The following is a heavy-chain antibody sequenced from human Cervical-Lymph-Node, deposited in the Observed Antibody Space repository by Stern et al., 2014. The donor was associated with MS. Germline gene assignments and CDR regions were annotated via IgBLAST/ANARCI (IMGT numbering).Heavy chain of an antibody. CDR1: GYTFIKYY. V-gene: IGHV1-46*01. J-gene: IGHJ6*02. Sequence: QLVEAGAQVKKPGASVKVSFKGSGYTFIKYYIHWVRQAPGQGLEWMGIVNANGGSARYSQKFQGRVTMASDTSTSTVSMELSSLRSEDTAVYYCATLYDSSGNYGMEVWGQGTTVIVSS. CDR3: ATLYDSSGNYGMEV. D-gene: IGHD5/OR15-5a*01. CDR2: VNANGGSA.